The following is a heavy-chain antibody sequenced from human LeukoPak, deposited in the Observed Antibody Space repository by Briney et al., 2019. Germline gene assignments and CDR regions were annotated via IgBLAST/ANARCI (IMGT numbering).Heavy chain of an antibody. Sequence: SETLSLTCIVSGGSISGSSYYWGWIRQPPGKGLEWIGNIYYSGSTYYNPSLKSRVTISLDTSKNQFSLKLNSVTAADTAVYYCANHPPRAGSYLGVDCWGQGTLVTVSS. J-gene: IGHJ4*02. CDR2: IYYSGST. D-gene: IGHD1-26*01. CDR3: ANHPPRAGSYLGVDC. V-gene: IGHV4-39*07. CDR1: GGSISGSSYY.